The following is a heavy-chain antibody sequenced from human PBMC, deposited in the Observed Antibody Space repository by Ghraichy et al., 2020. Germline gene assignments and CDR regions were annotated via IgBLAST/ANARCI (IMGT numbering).Heavy chain of an antibody. CDR1: GFSLSTSGVV. Sequence: SGPTRVKPTQTLTLTCTFSGFSLSTSGVVVGWIRQPPGKALEWLALIYWNDDKRYSPSLKSRLTITKDTSKNQVVLTMTNMDPVDTATYYCAHSPLYSSSWYEGWFDPWGQGTLVTVSS. D-gene: IGHD6-13*01. V-gene: IGHV2-5*01. CDR3: AHSPLYSSSWYEGWFDP. J-gene: IGHJ5*02. CDR2: IYWNDDK.